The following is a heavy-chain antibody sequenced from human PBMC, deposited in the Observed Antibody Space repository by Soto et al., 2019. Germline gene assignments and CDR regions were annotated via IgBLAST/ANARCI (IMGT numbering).Heavy chain of an antibody. CDR1: GIIFSNAW. CDR2: IKRLTDGATT. D-gene: IGHD3-22*01. CDR3: TSDLPDNWFDP. J-gene: IGHJ5*01. V-gene: IGHV3-15*01. Sequence: PGGSLRLSCEVSGIIFSNAWMNWVRQAPGKGLEWVARIKRLTDGATTDYAAPVRGRFTISRDDSKNVLYLQMNGLKSEDTGVYFCTSDLPDNWFDPWGRGTQVTVS.